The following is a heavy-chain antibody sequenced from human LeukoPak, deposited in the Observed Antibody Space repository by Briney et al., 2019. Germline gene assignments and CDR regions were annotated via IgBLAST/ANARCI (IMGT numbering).Heavy chain of an antibody. Sequence: GGSLRLSCAASGFTFSSYAMSWVRQAPGKGLEWVSAISGSGGSTYYADSVKGRFTISRDNSKNTLYLQMSSLRADDTAVYYCAKMTPVTTGYYYGMDAWGQGTTVTVSS. V-gene: IGHV3-23*01. CDR3: AKMTPVTTGYYYGMDA. CDR1: GFTFSSYA. CDR2: ISGSGGST. J-gene: IGHJ6*02. D-gene: IGHD4-17*01.